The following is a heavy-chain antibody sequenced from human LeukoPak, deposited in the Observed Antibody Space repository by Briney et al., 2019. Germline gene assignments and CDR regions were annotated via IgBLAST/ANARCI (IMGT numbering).Heavy chain of an antibody. CDR2: IYYSGST. D-gene: IGHD1-26*01. CDR1: GGSISSGGYY. CDR3: ARGSWELLLDY. V-gene: IGHV4-31*03. Sequence: PSQTLSLTCTVSGGSISSGGYYCSSIRQHPGKGLEWIGYIYYSGSTYYNPSLKSRVTISVDTSKNQFSLKLSSVTAADTAVYYGARGSWELLLDYWGQGTLVTVSS. J-gene: IGHJ4*02.